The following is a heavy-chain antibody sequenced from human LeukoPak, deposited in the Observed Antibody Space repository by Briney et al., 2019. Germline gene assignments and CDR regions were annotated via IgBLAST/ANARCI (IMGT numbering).Heavy chain of an antibody. Sequence: GRSLRLSCAASGFTFSSYAMHWVRQAPGKGLEWVAVISYDGSNKYYADSVKGRFTISRDNSKNTLYLQMNSLRAEDTAVYYCARVIEEMATTDYWGQGTLVTVSS. CDR1: GFTFSSYA. D-gene: IGHD5-24*01. V-gene: IGHV3-30*04. J-gene: IGHJ4*02. CDR3: ARVIEEMATTDY. CDR2: ISYDGSNK.